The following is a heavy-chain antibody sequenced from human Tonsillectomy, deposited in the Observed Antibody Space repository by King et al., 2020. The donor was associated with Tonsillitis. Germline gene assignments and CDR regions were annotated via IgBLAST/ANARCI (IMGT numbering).Heavy chain of an antibody. CDR3: AREDENWFDP. CDR1: GYTFTGYH. Sequence: VQLVESGAAVKKPGASVKVSCKASGYTFTGYHIHWVRQAPGQGLEWMGWINPNRGGTNYAQKFQGRVTMTRDTSISTTYMELSRLRSDDTAMYYCAREDENWFDPWGQGTLVTVSS. CDR2: INPNRGGT. J-gene: IGHJ5*02. V-gene: IGHV1-2*02.